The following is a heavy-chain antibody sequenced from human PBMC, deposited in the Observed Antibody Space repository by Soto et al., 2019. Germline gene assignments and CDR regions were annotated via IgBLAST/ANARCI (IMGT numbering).Heavy chain of an antibody. CDR3: ASTSSTVY. CDR1: GFTFSSYA. J-gene: IGHJ4*02. Sequence: QVQLVESGGGVVQPGRSLRLSCAASGFTFSSYAMHWVRQAPGKGLEWVAVISYDGSKKYYADSVKGRFTISRDNSKNTLYLQMNSLRAEDTAVYYCASTSSTVYWGQGTLVTVSS. D-gene: IGHD4-17*01. V-gene: IGHV3-30-3*01. CDR2: ISYDGSKK.